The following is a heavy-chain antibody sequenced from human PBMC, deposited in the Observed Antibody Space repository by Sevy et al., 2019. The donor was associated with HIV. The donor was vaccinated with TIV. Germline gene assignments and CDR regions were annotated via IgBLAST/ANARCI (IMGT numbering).Heavy chain of an antibody. CDR1: GVSISTHS. D-gene: IGHD3-10*01. CDR3: ARDMDNFYGMDV. V-gene: IGHV4-59*11. J-gene: IGHJ6*02. Sequence: SETLSLTCTVSGVSISTHSWSWIRQPPGKRLEYIGYIYYNGNANYNPSFQSRVTISGDTSMNQLSLKLTSVTAADTAVYYCARDMDNFYGMDVWGQGTTVTVSS. CDR2: IYYNGNA.